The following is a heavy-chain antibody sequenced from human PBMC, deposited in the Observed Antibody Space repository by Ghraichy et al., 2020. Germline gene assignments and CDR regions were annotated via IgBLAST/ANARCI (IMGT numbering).Heavy chain of an antibody. Sequence: GGSPRLSCVGSGFIFSSYSMNWVRQAPGKGLEWVASIISSGRYTHYADSMKGRFTISRDNAKNSLYLQMNSLRGEDTAVYYCAREVSLPGYSFDRPLYGMDVWGQGTTVTVSS. D-gene: IGHD5-18*01. CDR1: GFIFSSYS. V-gene: IGHV3-21*01. CDR2: IISSGRYT. J-gene: IGHJ6*02. CDR3: AREVSLPGYSFDRPLYGMDV.